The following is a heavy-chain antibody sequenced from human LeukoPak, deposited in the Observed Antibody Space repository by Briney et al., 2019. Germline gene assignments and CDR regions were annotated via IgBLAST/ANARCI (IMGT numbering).Heavy chain of an antibody. CDR2: IYHSGRT. J-gene: IGHJ4*02. CDR1: GYSISSGYY. D-gene: IGHD4-17*01. Sequence: SETLSLTCTVSGYSISSGYYWGWIRQPPGKGLEWIGSIYHSGRTYYNPSLKSRVTISVDTSKNQFSLRLTSVTAADTAVYYCATPYDYGFGVVSWGQGTLVTVSS. V-gene: IGHV4-38-2*02. CDR3: ATPYDYGFGVVS.